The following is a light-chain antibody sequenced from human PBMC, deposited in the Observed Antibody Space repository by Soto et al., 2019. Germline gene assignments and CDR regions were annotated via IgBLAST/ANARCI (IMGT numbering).Light chain of an antibody. CDR1: KTDIGNYNL. J-gene: IGLJ2*01. CDR3: SSFAGSGTLVV. CDR2: EDT. Sequence: QSVLTQPASLSGSSGQSITISCTGTKTDIGNYNLVSWYQRHPGKAPKLIIYEDTKRPSGISNRFSASKSGTTASLTISGLQAEDEADYHCSSFAGSGTLVVFGGGTQLTVL. V-gene: IGLV2-23*01.